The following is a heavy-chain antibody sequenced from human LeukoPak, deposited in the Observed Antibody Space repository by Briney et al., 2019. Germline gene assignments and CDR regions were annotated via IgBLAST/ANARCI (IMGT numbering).Heavy chain of an antibody. CDR1: GYTFTGYY. J-gene: IGHJ4*02. V-gene: IGHV1-2*02. Sequence: ASVKVSCKASGYTFTGYYMHWVRQAPGQGLEWMGWIDPNSGGTKYAQKFQGRGTITRDTSISTAYMELSRLRSDDTAVYYCARAPGYCSGGSCYLAYYFDYWGQGTLVTVSS. CDR2: IDPNSGGT. D-gene: IGHD2-15*01. CDR3: ARAPGYCSGGSCYLAYYFDY.